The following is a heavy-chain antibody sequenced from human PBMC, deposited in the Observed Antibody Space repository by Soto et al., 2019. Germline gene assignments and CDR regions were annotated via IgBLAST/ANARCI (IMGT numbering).Heavy chain of an antibody. CDR2: ISYDGRNK. CDR1: GFTFSSYV. D-gene: IGHD3-10*01. V-gene: IGHV3-30*03. CDR3: ARVQLWFGELLTAPRYYYGMDV. J-gene: IGHJ6*02. Sequence: GGSLRLSCATSGFTFSSYVMHWGRQAPGKVLEWAAVISYDGRNKYYADSVKGRFTISRDNSKNTLSLQMNSLRAEDTAVYYCARVQLWFGELLTAPRYYYGMDVWGQGTTVTVSS.